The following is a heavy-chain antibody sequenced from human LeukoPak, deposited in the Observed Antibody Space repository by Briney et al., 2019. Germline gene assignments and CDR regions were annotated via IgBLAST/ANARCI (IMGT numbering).Heavy chain of an antibody. J-gene: IGHJ3*02. CDR2: VYYTGNT. Sequence: SETLSLTCTVSGGSVSSSSYYWGWIRQPPGKGLEWIGSVYYTGNTYYNPSLKSRVTMSVDTSKNQFSLKLSSVTAADTAVYYCARDIPMIGAFDIWGQGTMVTVSS. CDR1: GGSVSSSSYY. D-gene: IGHD3-22*01. CDR3: ARDIPMIGAFDI. V-gene: IGHV4-39*07.